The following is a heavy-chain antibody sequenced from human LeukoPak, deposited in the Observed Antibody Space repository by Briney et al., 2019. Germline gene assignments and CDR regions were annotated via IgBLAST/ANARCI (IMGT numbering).Heavy chain of an antibody. CDR1: GDSISSGDDY. V-gene: IGHV4-61*02. CDR2: IYTTGST. D-gene: IGHD6-6*01. Sequence: PSETLSLTCTVSGDSISSGDDYWTWIRQPAGKGLEWVGRIYTTGSTNYNPSLESRVTISLDTSKNQFSLTLNSVTAADTAIYYCARAVPFKQLVDYWGQGTLVTVSS. CDR3: ARAVPFKQLVDY. J-gene: IGHJ4*02.